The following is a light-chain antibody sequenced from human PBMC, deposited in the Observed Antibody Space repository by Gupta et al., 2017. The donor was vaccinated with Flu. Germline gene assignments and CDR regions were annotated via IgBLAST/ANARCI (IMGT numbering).Light chain of an antibody. Sequence: EIVLTQSPGTLSLSPGERATLSCRASQSVSSSYLAWYQQKPGQAPRLLIYGASSRATGIPDRFSGSGSGTEFTLTISRLEPEDFAVYYCQQDGSSPYTFSQGTKLEIK. CDR3: QQDGSSPYT. V-gene: IGKV3-20*01. CDR2: GAS. CDR1: QSVSSSY. J-gene: IGKJ2*01.